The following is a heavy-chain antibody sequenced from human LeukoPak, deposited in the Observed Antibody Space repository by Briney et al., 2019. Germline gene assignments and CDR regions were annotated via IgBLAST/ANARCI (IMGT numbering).Heavy chain of an antibody. CDR2: INPSGGNT. D-gene: IGHD3-3*01. V-gene: IGHV1-46*01. CDR3: ARDLDLYDFCSGYHFDY. Sequence: ASVKVSCEASGYTFTNYYLHWVRQAPGQGLEWMRIINPSGGNTSYAQSFQGRVTMTTATSTSTAYMELRSLRADDTAVYYCARDLDLYDFCSGYHFDYWGQGTLVTVSS. J-gene: IGHJ4*02. CDR1: GYTFTNYY.